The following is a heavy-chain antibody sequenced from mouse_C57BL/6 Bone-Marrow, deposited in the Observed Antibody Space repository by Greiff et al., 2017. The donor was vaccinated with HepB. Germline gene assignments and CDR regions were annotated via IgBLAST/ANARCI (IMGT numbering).Heavy chain of an antibody. D-gene: IGHD3-3*01. J-gene: IGHJ1*03. V-gene: IGHV1-69*01. Sequence: QVQLQQPGAELVMPGASVKLSCKASGYTFTSYWMHWVKQRPGQGLEWIGELDPSDSYTNYNQKFKGKSTLTVDKSSSTAYMQLSSLTSEDSAVYYCARRDGKDWYFDVWGTGTTVTVSS. CDR1: GYTFTSYW. CDR2: LDPSDSYT. CDR3: ARRDGKDWYFDV.